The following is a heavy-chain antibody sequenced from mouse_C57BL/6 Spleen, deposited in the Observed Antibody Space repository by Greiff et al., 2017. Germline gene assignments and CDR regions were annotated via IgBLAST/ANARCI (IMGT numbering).Heavy chain of an antibody. Sequence: QVQLQQPGAELVKPGASVKLSCKASGYTFTSYWMHWVKQRPGQGLEWIGMIHPNSGSTNYNEKFKSKATLTVDKSSSTAYMQLSSLTSEDAAVYYCARWEVYYGSSWFAYWGQGTLVTVSA. V-gene: IGHV1-64*01. CDR2: IHPNSGST. CDR3: ARWEVYYGSSWFAY. CDR1: GYTFTSYW. J-gene: IGHJ3*01. D-gene: IGHD1-1*01.